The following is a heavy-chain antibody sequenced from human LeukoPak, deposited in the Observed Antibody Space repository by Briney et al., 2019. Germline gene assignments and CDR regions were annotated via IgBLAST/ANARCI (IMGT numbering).Heavy chain of an antibody. CDR2: MNTNSGNT. J-gene: IGHJ5*02. V-gene: IGHV1-8*01. CDR1: GYTFTSYD. Sequence: ASVKVSCKASGYTFTSYDINWVRQATGQGLEWMGWMNTNSGNTGYAQKFQGRVTMTRNTSTSTAYMELSSLRSEDTAVYYCARMSYFLNTNWFDPWGQGTLVTLSS. CDR3: ARMSYFLNTNWFDP. D-gene: IGHD2/OR15-2a*01.